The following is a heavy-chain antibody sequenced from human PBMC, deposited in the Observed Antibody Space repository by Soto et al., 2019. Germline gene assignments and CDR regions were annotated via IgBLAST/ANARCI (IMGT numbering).Heavy chain of an antibody. D-gene: IGHD1-20*01. CDR1: GFTVSSNY. CDR2: IYSGGST. Sequence: GGSLRLSCAASGFTVSSNYMSWVRQAPGKGLEWVSVIYSGGSTYYADSVKGRFTISRDNSKNTLYLQMNSLRAEDTAVYYCAKPLISPYNWTPFDYWGQGTLVTVSS. J-gene: IGHJ4*02. V-gene: IGHV3-53*01. CDR3: AKPLISPYNWTPFDY.